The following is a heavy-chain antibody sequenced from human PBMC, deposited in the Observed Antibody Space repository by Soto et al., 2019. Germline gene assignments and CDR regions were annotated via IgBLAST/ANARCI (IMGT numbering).Heavy chain of an antibody. CDR2: INAGNGNT. Sequence: ASVKVSCKASGYIFNNHAMHWVRQAPGQRLEWMGWINAGNGNTYYSQNFKDRVTFTRDTIATTVFMELTSLTSEDTAVYYCARDQSGIGYYVDWCDPWGQGTLFTVSS. V-gene: IGHV1-3*01. J-gene: IGHJ5*02. CDR3: ARDQSGIGYYVDWCDP. D-gene: IGHD3-10*02. CDR1: GYIFNNHA.